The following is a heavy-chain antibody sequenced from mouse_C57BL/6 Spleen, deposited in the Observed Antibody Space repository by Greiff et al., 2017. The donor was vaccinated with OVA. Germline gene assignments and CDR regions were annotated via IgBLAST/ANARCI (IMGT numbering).Heavy chain of an antibody. V-gene: IGHV1-7*01. D-gene: IGHD1-1*01. Sequence: VQLQQSGAELAIPGASVKLSCKASGSTFTSYWMHWVKQRPGQGLEWIGYINPSSGYTKYNQKFKDKATLTADKSSITAYMQLSSLTYEDSAVYYCQITSVAHAMDYWGQGTSVTVSS. J-gene: IGHJ4*01. CDR3: QITSVAHAMDY. CDR2: INPSSGYT. CDR1: GSTFTSYW.